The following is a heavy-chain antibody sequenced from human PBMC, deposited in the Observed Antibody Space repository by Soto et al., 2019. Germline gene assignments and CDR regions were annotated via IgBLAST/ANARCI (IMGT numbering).Heavy chain of an antibody. CDR1: GFVFSDYA. Sequence: EVQLLDSGGGWVQPGGSLRLSCVASGFVFSDYAMSWVGQAPGKGLEWVSAISADGSTTYYANSVKGRFTVSRVNSKNPLYLEMKTLRAEDTAISYCASVPIWCGSSSCYTEGFDSWGQGTRVTVSS. V-gene: IGHV3-23*01. CDR2: ISADGSTT. J-gene: IGHJ4*02. D-gene: IGHD2-2*01. CDR3: ASVPIWCGSSSCYTEGFDS.